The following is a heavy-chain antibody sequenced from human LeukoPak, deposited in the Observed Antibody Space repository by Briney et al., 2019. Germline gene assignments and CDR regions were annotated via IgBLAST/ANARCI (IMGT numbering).Heavy chain of an antibody. D-gene: IGHD3-22*01. CDR3: ARDRRENYYDSSGYYRYLHY. CDR1: GYTFTGYY. Sequence: GASVKVSCKASGYTFTGYYMHWVRQAPGQGLEWMGRINPNSGGTNYAQKFQGRVTMTRDTSISTAYMELSRLRSDDTAVYYCARDRRENYYDSSGYYRYLHYWGQGTLVTVSS. V-gene: IGHV1-2*06. J-gene: IGHJ4*02. CDR2: INPNSGGT.